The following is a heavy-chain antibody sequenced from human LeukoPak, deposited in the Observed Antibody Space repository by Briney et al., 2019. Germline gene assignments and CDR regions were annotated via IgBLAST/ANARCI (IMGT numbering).Heavy chain of an antibody. CDR2: IIPILGIA. V-gene: IGHV1-69*04. D-gene: IGHD5-12*01. CDR1: GGTFSSYA. Sequence: SVKVSCKASGGTFSSYAISWVRQAPGQGLEWMGRIIPILGIANYAQKFQGRVTITADKSTSTAYMELSSLRSEDTAVYYWARVAPVVYSGYQGTEYYYYGMDVWGQGTTVTVSS. J-gene: IGHJ6*02. CDR3: ARVAPVVYSGYQGTEYYYYGMDV.